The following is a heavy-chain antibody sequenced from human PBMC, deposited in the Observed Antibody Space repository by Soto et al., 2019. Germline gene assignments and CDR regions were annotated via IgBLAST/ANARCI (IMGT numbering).Heavy chain of an antibody. CDR3: AKGGYYGSGSYFSTWYDY. D-gene: IGHD3-10*01. CDR2: ISRSGDST. J-gene: IGHJ4*02. CDR1: GRIFSNYG. V-gene: IGHV3-23*01. Sequence: EVQLLESGGGLVQPGGSLRLSCAASGRIFSNYGMSWVRQAPWKGLEWVSGISRSGDSTYYADSVKGRFTMSRDNSKNTLLLQMNSLRAEDTAIYYCAKGGYYGSGSYFSTWYDYWGQGTLVTVSS.